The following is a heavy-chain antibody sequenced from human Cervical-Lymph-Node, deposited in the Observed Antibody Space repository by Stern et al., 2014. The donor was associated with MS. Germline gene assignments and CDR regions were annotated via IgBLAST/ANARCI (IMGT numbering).Heavy chain of an antibody. J-gene: IGHJ3*02. CDR2: MSAYNCNT. V-gene: IGHV1-18*01. CDR3: ARGLLGSENAFDI. Sequence: VQLVQSGAEVTKPGAPEKVSCKVYGYTLTSYGISWVRPAPGQGLEWTGWMSAYNCNTNYARKLQGRVTMTTDTSTSTAYMELRSLRSDDTAVYCCARGLLGSENAFDIWGQGTMVTVSS. CDR1: GYTLTSYG. D-gene: IGHD2-15*01.